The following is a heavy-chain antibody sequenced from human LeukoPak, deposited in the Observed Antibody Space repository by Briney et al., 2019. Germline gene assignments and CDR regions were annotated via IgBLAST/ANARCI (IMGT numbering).Heavy chain of an antibody. Sequence: SETLSLTCTVSGGSISSGDYYWSWIRQPPGTGLEWIGYIYYSGSTYYNPSLKSRVTISVDTSKNQFSLKLSSVTAADTAVYYCARGGGRRYYYGMDVWGKGTTVTVSS. V-gene: IGHV4-30-4*01. J-gene: IGHJ6*04. D-gene: IGHD1-26*01. CDR2: IYYSGST. CDR3: ARGGGRRYYYGMDV. CDR1: GGSISSGDYY.